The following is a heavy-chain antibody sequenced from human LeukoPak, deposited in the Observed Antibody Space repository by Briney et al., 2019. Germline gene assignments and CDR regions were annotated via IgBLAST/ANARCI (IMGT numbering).Heavy chain of an antibody. D-gene: IGHD3-10*01. CDR1: GGSISSSTYY. Sequence: SETLRVTCTVSGGSISSSTYYWGWIRQPPGRGLEWIGTIYYRGSTYYNPSLKSRVTISVDTSNNQFSLRLSSVTAADTAVYYCAILGTGSSWGQGTLVTVSP. V-gene: IGHV4-39*01. CDR3: AILGTGSS. CDR2: IYYRGST. J-gene: IGHJ5*02.